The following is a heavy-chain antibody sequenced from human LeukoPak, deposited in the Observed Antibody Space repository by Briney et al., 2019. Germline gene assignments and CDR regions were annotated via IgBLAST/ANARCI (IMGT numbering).Heavy chain of an antibody. J-gene: IGHJ3*02. CDR3: ARRTGGYASDVFDI. CDR2: IYYTGST. V-gene: IGHV4-59*08. CDR1: GGSIGTYY. Sequence: SETLSLTCTVSGGSIGTYYWSWIRQPPGKGLEWIGYIYYTGSTNYSPSLKSRVTIAVDTSKKQFSLNMSSVTAADTAVYYCARRTGGYASDVFDIWGQGTMVTVSS. D-gene: IGHD3-22*01.